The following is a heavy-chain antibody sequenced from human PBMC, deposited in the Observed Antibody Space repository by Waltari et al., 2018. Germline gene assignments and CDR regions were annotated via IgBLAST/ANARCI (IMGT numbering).Heavy chain of an antibody. J-gene: IGHJ6*02. CDR1: GYTLTELS. Sequence: QVQLVQSGAEVKKPGASVKVSCKVSGYTLTELSMHWVRQAPGKGLEWMGGFDPEDGETIYAQKSQGRVTMTEDTSTDTAYMELSSLRSEDTAVYYCATRDCSSTSCPYYYYGMDVWGQGTTVTVSS. CDR3: ATRDCSSTSCPYYYYGMDV. D-gene: IGHD2-2*01. CDR2: FDPEDGET. V-gene: IGHV1-24*01.